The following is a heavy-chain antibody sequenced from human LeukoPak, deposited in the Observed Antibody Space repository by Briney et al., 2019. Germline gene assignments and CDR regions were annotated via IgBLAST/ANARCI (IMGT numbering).Heavy chain of an antibody. Sequence: ASVKVSCKASGYTFTSYDINWVRQATGQGLEWMGWMNPNSGNTGYAKKFQGRVTMTRNTSISTAYMELSSLRSEDTAVYYCARVRSWYYYGSGSYGYWGQGTLVTVSS. CDR3: ARVRSWYYYGSGSYGY. CDR2: MNPNSGNT. V-gene: IGHV1-8*01. D-gene: IGHD3-10*01. CDR1: GYTFTSYD. J-gene: IGHJ4*02.